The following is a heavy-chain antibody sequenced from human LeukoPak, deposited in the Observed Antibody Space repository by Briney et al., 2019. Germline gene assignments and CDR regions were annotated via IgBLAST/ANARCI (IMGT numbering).Heavy chain of an antibody. Sequence: SETLSLTCTVSGGSISSYYWSWIRQPAGKGLEWIGRIYTSGSTNYNPSLKSRVTMSVDTSKNQFSLELSSVTAADTAVYYCASSRSSWSPYFQHWGQGTLVTVSS. D-gene: IGHD6-13*01. V-gene: IGHV4-4*07. CDR3: ASSRSSWSPYFQH. CDR2: IYTSGST. CDR1: GGSISSYY. J-gene: IGHJ1*01.